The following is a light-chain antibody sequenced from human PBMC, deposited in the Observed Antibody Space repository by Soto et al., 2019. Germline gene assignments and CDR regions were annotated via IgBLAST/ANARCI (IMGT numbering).Light chain of an antibody. V-gene: IGKV3-15*01. Sequence: EIVLTQSPASLSLSPGERATLSCRSSQSVDSYLVWYQQKPGQAPRLLIYAASTRATDVPARFSGGGSETEFTLTISSLQSEDFAVYFCQQYNIWPLWTFGQGTKVDIK. CDR3: QQYNIWPLWT. CDR1: QSVDSY. J-gene: IGKJ1*01. CDR2: AAS.